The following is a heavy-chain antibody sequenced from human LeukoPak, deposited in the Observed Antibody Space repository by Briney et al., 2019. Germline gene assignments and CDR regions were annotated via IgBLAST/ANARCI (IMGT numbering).Heavy chain of an antibody. CDR2: IRSDGSSK. CDR1: GFTFSNYG. Sequence: PGGSLRLSCAASGFTFSNYGMHWVRQAPGKGLEWVAFIRSDGSSKYYGDSVKGRFTISRDNSKNTLYLQVNNLRAEDTAVYYCAKDLPTPYFDFWGQGALVTVSS. V-gene: IGHV3-30*02. CDR3: AKDLPTPYFDF. J-gene: IGHJ4*02.